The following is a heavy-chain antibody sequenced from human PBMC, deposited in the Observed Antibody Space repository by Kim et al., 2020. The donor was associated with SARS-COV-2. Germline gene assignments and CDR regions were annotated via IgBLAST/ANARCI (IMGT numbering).Heavy chain of an antibody. J-gene: IGHJ3*02. CDR2: IYYSGST. Sequence: SETLSLTCTVSGGSVSSGSYYWSWIRQPPGKGLEWIGYIYYSGSTNYNPSLKSRVTISVDTSKNQFSLKLSSVAAADTAVYYCARGMSGYYQDAFDIWGQGTMVTVSS. CDR1: GGSVSSGSYY. D-gene: IGHD3-22*01. V-gene: IGHV4-61*01. CDR3: ARGMSGYYQDAFDI.